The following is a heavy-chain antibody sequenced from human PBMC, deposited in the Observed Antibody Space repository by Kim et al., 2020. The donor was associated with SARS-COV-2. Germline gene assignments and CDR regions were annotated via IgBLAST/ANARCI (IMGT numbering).Heavy chain of an antibody. J-gene: IGHJ6*02. D-gene: IGHD2-15*01. Sequence: DPSKGRFTISRDNSKNTVYLQRSSLRAEGTAVYYCTREPCSGGSCFGMDVWGQGTTVTVSS. V-gene: IGHV3-30*05. CDR3: TREPCSGGSCFGMDV.